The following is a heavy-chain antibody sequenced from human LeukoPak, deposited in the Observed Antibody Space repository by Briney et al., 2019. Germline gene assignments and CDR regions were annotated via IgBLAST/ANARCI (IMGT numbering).Heavy chain of an antibody. CDR1: GFTFSDYY. J-gene: IGHJ4*02. D-gene: IGHD2-15*01. CDR2: ISSSSSYT. V-gene: IGHV3-11*06. CDR3: VLGLLGYCSGGSCSIDY. Sequence: PGGSLRLSCAASGFTFSDYYMSWIRQAPGKGLEWVSYISSSSSYTNYADSVKGRFTISRDNAKNSLYLQMNSLRAEDTAVYYCVLGLLGYCSGGSCSIDYWGQGTLVTVSS.